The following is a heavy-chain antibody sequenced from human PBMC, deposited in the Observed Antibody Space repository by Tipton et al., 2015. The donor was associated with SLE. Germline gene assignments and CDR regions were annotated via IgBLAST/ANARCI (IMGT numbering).Heavy chain of an antibody. J-gene: IGHJ4*02. CDR3: ARGGGIVGAKFDY. CDR1: GGSISSYY. V-gene: IGHV4-4*09. Sequence: GLVKPSETLSLTCTVSGGSISSYYWSWIRQPPGKGLEWIGYIYTSGSTNYNPSLKSRVTISVDTSKNQFSLKLSSVTAADTAVYYCARGGGIVGAKFDYLGQGTLVTVSS. CDR2: IYTSGST. D-gene: IGHD1-26*01.